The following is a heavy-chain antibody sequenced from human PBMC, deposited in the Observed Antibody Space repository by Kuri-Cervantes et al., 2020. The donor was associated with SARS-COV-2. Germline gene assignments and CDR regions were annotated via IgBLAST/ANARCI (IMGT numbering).Heavy chain of an antibody. V-gene: IGHV3-7*03. Sequence: GESLKISCAASGFTFSSYWMSWVRQAPGKGLEWVANIKQDGSEKYYLDSVKGRLTISRDNAKNSLFLQMNSLRAEDTAVYYCARSRGYYDSSGQARHLIYFWGQGTQVTVSS. CDR2: IKQDGSEK. CDR3: ARSRGYYDSSGQARHLIYF. J-gene: IGHJ4*02. D-gene: IGHD3-22*01. CDR1: GFTFSSYW.